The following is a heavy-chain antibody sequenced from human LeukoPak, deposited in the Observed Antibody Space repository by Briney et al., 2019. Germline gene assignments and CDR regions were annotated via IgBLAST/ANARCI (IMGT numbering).Heavy chain of an antibody. V-gene: IGHV3-23*01. CDR3: AKDFCPVGNYDIYFDS. Sequence: GGSLRLSCAASGFTFGSYAMSCVRQAPGPGLETVSTISGSGVSTYFSNPVKGRFTISRDNSKNTLYLQMNSLRPEDTAVYYCAKDFCPVGNYDIYFDSWGQGTLVTVSS. CDR2: ISGSGVST. J-gene: IGHJ4*02. CDR1: GFTFGSYA. D-gene: IGHD1-7*01.